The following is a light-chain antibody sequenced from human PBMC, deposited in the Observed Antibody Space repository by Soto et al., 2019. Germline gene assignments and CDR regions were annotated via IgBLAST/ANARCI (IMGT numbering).Light chain of an antibody. CDR2: ATS. CDR1: QSISSY. CDR3: QQSCSTRT. V-gene: IGKV1-39*01. J-gene: IGKJ5*01. Sequence: DIQMTQSPSSLSAFVGDRVTITCRASQSISSYLNWYQQKPGNAPKLLIYATSSLQSGVPLRFSGSGSGTDFTITSSMLQPEDVATYECQQSCSTRTFGQGTRLEIK.